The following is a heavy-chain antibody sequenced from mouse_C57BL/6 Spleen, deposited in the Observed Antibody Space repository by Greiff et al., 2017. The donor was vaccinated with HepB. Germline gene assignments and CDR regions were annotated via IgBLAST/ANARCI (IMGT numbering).Heavy chain of an antibody. CDR2: INPNNGGT. CDR1: GYTFTDYY. D-gene: IGHD2-4*01. J-gene: IGHJ2*01. V-gene: IGHV1-26*01. Sequence: EVQLQQSGPELVKPGASVKISCKASGYTFTDYYMNWVKQSHGKSLEWIGDINPNNGGTSYNQKFKGKATLTVDKSSSTAYMELRSLTSEDSAVYYCARHLYYDYPYFDYWGQGTTLTVSS. CDR3: ARHLYYDYPYFDY.